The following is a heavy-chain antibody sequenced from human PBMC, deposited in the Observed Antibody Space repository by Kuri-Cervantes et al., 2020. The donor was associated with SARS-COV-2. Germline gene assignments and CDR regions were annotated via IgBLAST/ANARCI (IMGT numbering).Heavy chain of an antibody. D-gene: IGHD6-13*01. V-gene: IGHV3-30*01. CDR1: GFTFSSYA. J-gene: IGHJ6*02. CDR3: AKDRGPGGSSDYYYGMDV. Sequence: GESLKISCAASGFTFSSYAMHWVRQAPGKGLEWVAVISYDGSNKYYADSVKGRFTISRDNSKNSLYLQMNSLRTEDTALYYCAKDRGPGGSSDYYYGMDVWGQGTTVTVSS. CDR2: ISYDGSNK.